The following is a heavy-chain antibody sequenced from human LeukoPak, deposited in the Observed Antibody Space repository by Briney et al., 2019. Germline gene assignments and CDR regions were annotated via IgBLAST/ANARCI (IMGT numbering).Heavy chain of an antibody. D-gene: IGHD3-3*01. CDR2: IIPMSGTA. V-gene: IGHV1-69*01. J-gene: IGHJ4*02. CDR1: GGTFNNFA. Sequence: SVTVSCTASGGTFNNFAISWVRQAPGQGLEWVGGIIPMSGTANNAQKFQGRVTITADESTSTAYMELSSLRSEDTAIYYCASPVKYYDTWSGYPPFDYWGQGTLVTVSS. CDR3: ASPVKYYDTWSGYPPFDY.